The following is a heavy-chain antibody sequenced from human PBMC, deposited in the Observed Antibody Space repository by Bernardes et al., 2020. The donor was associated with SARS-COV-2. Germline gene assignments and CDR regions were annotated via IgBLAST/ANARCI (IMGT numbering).Heavy chain of an antibody. CDR1: GYTFTSYG. Sequence: ASVKVSCKASGYTFTSYGISWVRQAPGQGLEWMGWISAYNGNTNYAQKLQGRVTMTTDTSTSTAYMELRSLRSDDTAVYYCARDLQIDSSGYPRGGYGMEVWGQGTTVTVSS. V-gene: IGHV1-18*01. CDR2: ISAYNGNT. J-gene: IGHJ6*02. CDR3: ARDLQIDSSGYPRGGYGMEV. D-gene: IGHD3-22*01.